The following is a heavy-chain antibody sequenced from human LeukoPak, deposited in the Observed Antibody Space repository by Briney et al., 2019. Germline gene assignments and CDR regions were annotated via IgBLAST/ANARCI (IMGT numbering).Heavy chain of an antibody. Sequence: AGGSLRLSCAASGFTFSSYAMNWVRQAPGKGLEWVSTVSGSGGSTYYPDSVKGRFTISRDNSKNTLYLQMNSLRAEDTAVYYCAKDILESWGQGTLVTVSS. CDR2: VSGSGGST. CDR3: AKDILES. J-gene: IGHJ5*01. V-gene: IGHV3-23*01. CDR1: GFTFSSYA.